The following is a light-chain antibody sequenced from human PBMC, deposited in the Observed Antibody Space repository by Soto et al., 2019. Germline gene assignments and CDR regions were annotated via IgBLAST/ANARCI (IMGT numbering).Light chain of an antibody. J-gene: IGKJ1*01. V-gene: IGKV3-15*01. CDR3: QQYNYYRT. CDR2: DAS. CDR1: QSVSNN. Sequence: EIVMTQSPPTLSESPGERATLSCRASQSVSNNLAWYKQKPGQAPRLLIYDASTLESGVPSRFSGSGSGTESTLTISSLQPDDFATYYCQQYNYYRTLGQGTKVDI.